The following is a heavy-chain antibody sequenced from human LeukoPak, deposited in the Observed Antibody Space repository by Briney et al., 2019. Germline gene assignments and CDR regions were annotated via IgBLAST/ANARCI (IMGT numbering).Heavy chain of an antibody. V-gene: IGHV4-59*01. CDR2: IYYSGST. CDR3: AREPYYYDSSGYYPDAFDI. J-gene: IGHJ3*02. D-gene: IGHD3-22*01. CDR1: GGSISSYY. Sequence: SETLSLTCTVSGGSISSYYWSWIRQPPGKGLEWIGYIYYSGSTNYNPSLKSRVTISVDTSKNQFSLKLSSVTAADTAVYYCAREPYYYDSSGYYPDAFDIWGQGTMVTVSS.